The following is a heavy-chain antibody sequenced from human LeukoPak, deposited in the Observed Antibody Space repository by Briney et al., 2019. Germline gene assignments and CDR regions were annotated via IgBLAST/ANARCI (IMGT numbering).Heavy chain of an antibody. CDR1: GDSISSSRYY. V-gene: IGHV4-39*07. J-gene: IGHJ4*02. D-gene: IGHD3-16*01. Sequence: SETLSLTCTVSGDSISSSRYYWGWIRQPPGKGLEWVGNIYYGGSTYYNPSLMSRVTISVDTSKNQFSLKMSSVIAADTAVYYCAREGGGFFDYWGQGTLVTVSS. CDR3: AREGGGFFDY. CDR2: IYYGGST.